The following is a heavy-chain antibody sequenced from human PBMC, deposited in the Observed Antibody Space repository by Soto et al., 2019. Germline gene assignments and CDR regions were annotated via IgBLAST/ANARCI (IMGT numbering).Heavy chain of an antibody. Sequence: PSETLSLTCTVSGGSISSGGYYWNWIRQHPGKGLEWIGYIYYSGSTNYNPSLKSRVTISVDTSKNQFSLKLSSVTAADTAVYYCARRYGPGFDYWGQGTLVTVSS. CDR1: GGSISSGGYY. CDR3: ARRYGPGFDY. V-gene: IGHV4-61*08. D-gene: IGHD4-17*01. CDR2: IYYSGST. J-gene: IGHJ4*02.